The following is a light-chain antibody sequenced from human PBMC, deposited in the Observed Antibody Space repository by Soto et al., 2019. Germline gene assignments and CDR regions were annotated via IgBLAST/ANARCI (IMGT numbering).Light chain of an antibody. Sequence: QSALTQPASVSGSPGQSITISCTGTSSDVGGYNYVSWYQQHPGKAPKLMIYEVSNRPSGVSNRFSGSKSGNTASLTISGLQAKDEADYYCISYTTSSTLVVFGGGTKLTVL. CDR3: ISYTTSSTLVV. CDR1: SSDVGGYNY. V-gene: IGLV2-14*01. CDR2: EVS. J-gene: IGLJ2*01.